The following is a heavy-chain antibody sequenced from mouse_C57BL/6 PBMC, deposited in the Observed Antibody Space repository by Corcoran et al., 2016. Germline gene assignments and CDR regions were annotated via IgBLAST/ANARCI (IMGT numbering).Heavy chain of an antibody. CDR2: INTYSGVP. CDR1: GYTFTTYG. CDR3: ARDYGNSYYAMDY. V-gene: IGHV9-3*01. J-gene: IGHJ4*01. D-gene: IGHD2-1*01. Sequence: QIQLVQSGPELKKPGETVKISCKASGYTFTTYGMSWVKQAPGKGLKWMGWINTYSGVPTYADDFKGRFAFSLETSASTAYLQINNLKNEDTATYFCARDYGNSYYAMDYWGQGTSVTVSS.